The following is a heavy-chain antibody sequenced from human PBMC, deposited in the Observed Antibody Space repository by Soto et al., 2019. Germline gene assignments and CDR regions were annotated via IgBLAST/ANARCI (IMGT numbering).Heavy chain of an antibody. CDR1: GDYISSYY. CDR3: ARPNYDFWSGYSNSGWFDP. CDR2: IHSRGHS. Sequence: SETLSLTCTVSGDYISSYYWSWIRQPPGKGLEWIAWIHSRGHSYSNPSLRSRVTMSIDTSKSQFSLKVTSVTAADTAVYYCARPNYDFWSGYSNSGWFDPWGQGTLVTVSS. J-gene: IGHJ5*02. V-gene: IGHV4-59*08. D-gene: IGHD3-3*01.